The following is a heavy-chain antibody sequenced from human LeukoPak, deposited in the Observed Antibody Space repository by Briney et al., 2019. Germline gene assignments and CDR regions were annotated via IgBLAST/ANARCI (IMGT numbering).Heavy chain of an antibody. CDR1: GFSFDDYA. V-gene: IGHV3-9*01. J-gene: IGHJ4*02. Sequence: GGSLRLSCAASGFSFDDYAMHWVRQAPWKGLEWVSGISWNSDTIGYADSVKGRFTISRDNAKNSLYLQMNSLRAEDTALYYCAKDISGTYLAALDYWGQGTLVTVSS. D-gene: IGHD1-26*01. CDR3: AKDISGTYLAALDY. CDR2: ISWNSDTI.